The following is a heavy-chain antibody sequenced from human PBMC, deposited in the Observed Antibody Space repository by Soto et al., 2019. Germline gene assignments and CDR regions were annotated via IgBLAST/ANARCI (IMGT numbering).Heavy chain of an antibody. D-gene: IGHD1-26*01. V-gene: IGHV4-34*01. J-gene: IGHJ4*02. CDR3: ARDGGELLRLSFPTGPLFDY. Sequence: SETLSLTCAVYGGSFSGYYWSWIRQPPGKGLEWIGEINHSGSTNYNPSLKSRVTISVDTSKNQFSLKLSSVTAEDTAVYYCARDGGELLRLSFPTGPLFDYWGQGTLVTVSS. CDR2: INHSGST. CDR1: GGSFSGYY.